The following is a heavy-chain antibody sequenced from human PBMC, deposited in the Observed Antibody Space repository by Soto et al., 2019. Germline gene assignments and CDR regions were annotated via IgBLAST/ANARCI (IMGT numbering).Heavy chain of an antibody. J-gene: IGHJ5*02. CDR2: IWYDGSNK. V-gene: IGHV3-33*01. D-gene: IGHD1-26*01. Sequence: QVQLVESGGGVVQPGRSLRLSCAASGFTFSSYGMHWVRQAPGKGLEWVAVIWYDGSNKYYADSVKGRFTISRDNSKNTLYLQMNSLRAEDTAVYYCARESVVAAYTWFDPWGQGTLVTVSS. CDR1: GFTFSSYG. CDR3: ARESVVAAYTWFDP.